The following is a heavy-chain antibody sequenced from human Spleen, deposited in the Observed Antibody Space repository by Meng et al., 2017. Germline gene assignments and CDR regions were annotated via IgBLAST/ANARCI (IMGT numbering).Heavy chain of an antibody. CDR3: ARTISPHAFDI. CDR1: GFTFSSYW. J-gene: IGHJ3*02. CDR2: INIDGSTT. Sequence: GESLKISCADSGFTFSSYWMHWVRQAPGKGLVWVSRINIDGSTTAYADSVKGRFTISRDNSKTTLYLQMNSLRAGDTAVYYCARTISPHAFDIWGQGTLVTVSS. D-gene: IGHD3-3*01. V-gene: IGHV3-74*01.